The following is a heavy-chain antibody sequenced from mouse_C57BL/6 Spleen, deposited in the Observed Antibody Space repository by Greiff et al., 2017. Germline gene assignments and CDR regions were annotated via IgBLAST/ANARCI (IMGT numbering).Heavy chain of an antibody. Sequence: VQLQQSGAELVRPGTSVKMSCKASGYTFTNYWIGWAKQRPGHGLEWIGDIYPGGGYTNYNEKFKGKATLTADKSSSTAYVQFSSLTSEDSAIYYCARRGPGYAMDYWGQGTSVSVSS. V-gene: IGHV1-63*01. CDR3: ARRGPGYAMDY. CDR1: GYTFTNYW. CDR2: IYPGGGYT. J-gene: IGHJ4*01.